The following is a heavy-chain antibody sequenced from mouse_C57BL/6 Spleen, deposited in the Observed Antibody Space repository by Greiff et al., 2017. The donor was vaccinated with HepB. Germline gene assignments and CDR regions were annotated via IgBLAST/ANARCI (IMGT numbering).Heavy chain of an antibody. V-gene: IGHV1-53*01. Sequence: QVQLQQPGTELVKPGASVKLSCKASGYTFTSYWMHWVKQRPGQGLEWIGNINPSNGGTNYNEKFKSKATLTVEKSSSTAYMQLSSLTSEDSAVYSCARGIYYDGSSSLDYWGQGTTLTVSS. CDR3: ARGIYYDGSSSLDY. D-gene: IGHD1-1*01. J-gene: IGHJ2*01. CDR1: GYTFTSYW. CDR2: INPSNGGT.